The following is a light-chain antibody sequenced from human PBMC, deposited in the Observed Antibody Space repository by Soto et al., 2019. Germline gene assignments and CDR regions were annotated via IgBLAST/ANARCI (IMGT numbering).Light chain of an antibody. J-gene: IGKJ2*01. CDR1: HIVDTS. CDR3: QHTHSIPPT. V-gene: IGKV1-39*01. Sequence: DIQMTQSPSSLSASVGDRVTVTCRTSHIVDTSLNWYQQKPGKAPKLLIYAASSVQSGVPARLTGSGSATFFTLTIHNLQTDDFATYFSQHTHSIPPTFGPGTK. CDR2: AAS.